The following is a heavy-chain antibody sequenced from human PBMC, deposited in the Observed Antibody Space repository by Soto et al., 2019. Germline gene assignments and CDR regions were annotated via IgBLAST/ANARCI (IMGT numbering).Heavy chain of an antibody. D-gene: IGHD3-10*01. CDR3: ARDGKRFGELLRTYYMDV. Sequence: PSETLSLTCTVSGGSISSYYWSWIRQPPGKGLEWIGYIYYSGSTNYNPSLKSRVTISVDTSKNQFSLKLSSVTAADTAVYYCARDGKRFGELLRTYYMDVWGKGTTVTVSS. J-gene: IGHJ6*03. CDR2: IYYSGST. CDR1: GGSISSYY. V-gene: IGHV4-59*01.